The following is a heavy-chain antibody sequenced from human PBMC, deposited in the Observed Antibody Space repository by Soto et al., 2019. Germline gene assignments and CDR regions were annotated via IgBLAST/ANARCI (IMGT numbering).Heavy chain of an antibody. Sequence: EVQLVETGGGVIQPGGSLRLSCAASGFTVSGNYMSCVRQAPGKWLEWVSVIYSGGSTYDADSVKGRFTISRYNSKNTLYLHMNSLGAEDTAVYYCARSTAGDSSGYYPGWFDPWGQGTLVTVSS. CDR1: GFTVSGNY. CDR2: IYSGGST. CDR3: ARSTAGDSSGYYPGWFDP. V-gene: IGHV3-53*02. J-gene: IGHJ5*02. D-gene: IGHD3-22*01.